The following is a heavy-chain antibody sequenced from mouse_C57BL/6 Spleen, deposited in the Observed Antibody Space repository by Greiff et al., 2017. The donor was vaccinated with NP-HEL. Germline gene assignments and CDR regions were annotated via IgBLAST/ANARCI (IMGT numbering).Heavy chain of an antibody. J-gene: IGHJ1*03. V-gene: IGHV14-4*01. CDR1: GFNIKDDY. Sequence: VQLQQSGAELVRPGASVKLSCTASGFNIKDDYMHWVKQRPEQGLEWIGWIDPENGDTEYASKFQGKATITADTSSNTAYLQLSSLTSEDTAVYYCTTKLGNWYFDVWGTGTTVTVSS. CDR2: IDPENGDT. D-gene: IGHD4-1*01. CDR3: TTKLGNWYFDV.